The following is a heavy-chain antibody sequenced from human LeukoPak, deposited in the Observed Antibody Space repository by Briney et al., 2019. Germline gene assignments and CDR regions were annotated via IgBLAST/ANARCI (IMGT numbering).Heavy chain of an antibody. J-gene: IGHJ4*02. V-gene: IGHV4-59*08. Sequence: SETLSLTCTVSGGSISSYYWSWIRQPPGKGLERIGYIYYSGSTNYNPSLKSRVTISVDTSKNQFSLKLSSVTAADTAVYYCARIYCSSTSCYGDRFFDYWGQGTLVTVSS. CDR3: ARIYCSSTSCYGDRFFDY. CDR2: IYYSGST. D-gene: IGHD2-2*01. CDR1: GGSISSYY.